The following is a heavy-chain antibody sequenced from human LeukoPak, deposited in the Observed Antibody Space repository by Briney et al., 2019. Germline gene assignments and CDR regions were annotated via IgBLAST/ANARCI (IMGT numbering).Heavy chain of an antibody. J-gene: IGHJ4*02. CDR1: GFTFDDYA. CDR2: ISWNSGSI. CDR3: AKGLDWNEYFDY. Sequence: PGRSLRLSCAASGFTFDDYAMHRVRQAPGKGLEWVSGISWNSGSIGYADSVKGRFTTSRDNAKNSLYLQMNSLRAEDTALYYCAKGLDWNEYFDYWGQGTLVTVSS. D-gene: IGHD1-1*01. V-gene: IGHV3-9*01.